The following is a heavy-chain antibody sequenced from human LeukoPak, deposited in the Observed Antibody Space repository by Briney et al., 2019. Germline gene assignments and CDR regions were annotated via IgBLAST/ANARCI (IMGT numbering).Heavy chain of an antibody. D-gene: IGHD4-11*01. CDR3: ARSVPDYTRFDF. Sequence: PGGSLRLSCVASGFTFSDYAMNWVRQAPGKGLEWVSTFKTNYNQVYYAESVRGRFTISTDNSKNTAYLQMNSLRVEDTALYYCARSVPDYTRFDFWGQGTTVTVSS. CDR2: FKTNYNQV. CDR1: GFTFSDYA. J-gene: IGHJ6*02. V-gene: IGHV3-23*05.